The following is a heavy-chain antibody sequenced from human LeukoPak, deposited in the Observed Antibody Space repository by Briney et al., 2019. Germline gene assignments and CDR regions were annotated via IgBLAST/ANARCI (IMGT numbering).Heavy chain of an antibody. Sequence: GRSLRLSCVASGFTFSTYAMHWVRQAPGKGLEWVAVISFDGSNTYYADSVKGRFTISRDNSKSTLDLQMNSLRVEDTAVYYCARDPPSSGWSFDYWGQGTLVTVSS. J-gene: IGHJ4*02. D-gene: IGHD6-19*01. CDR2: ISFDGSNT. V-gene: IGHV3-30-3*01. CDR1: GFTFSTYA. CDR3: ARDPPSSGWSFDY.